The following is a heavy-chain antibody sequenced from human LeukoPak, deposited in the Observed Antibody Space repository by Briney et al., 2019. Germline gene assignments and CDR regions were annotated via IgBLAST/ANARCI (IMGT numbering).Heavy chain of an antibody. V-gene: IGHV3-20*04. CDR3: ARDRGYCSSTSCYMAYDY. CDR2: INWNGGST. D-gene: IGHD2-2*02. Sequence: GGSLRLSCAASGFTFDDYGMSWVRQAPGKGLEWVSGINWNGGSTGYADSVKGRFTISRDNAENSLYLQMNSLRAEDTALYYCARDRGYCSSTSCYMAYDYWGQGTLVTVSS. J-gene: IGHJ4*02. CDR1: GFTFDDYG.